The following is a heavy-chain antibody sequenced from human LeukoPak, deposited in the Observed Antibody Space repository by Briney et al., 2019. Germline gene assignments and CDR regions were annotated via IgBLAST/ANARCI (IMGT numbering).Heavy chain of an antibody. CDR1: GGSISSADYS. CDR2: IYYSGST. J-gene: IGHJ4*02. CDR3: ARTGGTIDY. Sequence: SETLSLTCTVSGGSISSADYSWSWIRQPPGKGLKWIGYIYYSGSTYYNPSLKSRVTISVDTSKNQFSLKLNSVTAADTAVYYCARTGGTIDYWGQGTLVTVSS. V-gene: IGHV4-30-4*01. D-gene: IGHD2-8*02.